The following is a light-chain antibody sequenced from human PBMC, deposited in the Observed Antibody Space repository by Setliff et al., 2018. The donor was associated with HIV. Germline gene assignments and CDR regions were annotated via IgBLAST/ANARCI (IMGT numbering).Light chain of an antibody. CDR2: EVS. Sequence: QSALTQPASVSGSPGQSSTIPCTGTSSDVGTYNYVSWYQQHPGKAPKLMIYEVSNRPSGVSNRFSGSKSGNTASLTISGLQAEDEADYYCSSYTSNNLYVFGTGTKLTVL. CDR1: SSDVGTYNY. CDR3: SSYTSNNLYV. J-gene: IGLJ1*01. V-gene: IGLV2-14*01.